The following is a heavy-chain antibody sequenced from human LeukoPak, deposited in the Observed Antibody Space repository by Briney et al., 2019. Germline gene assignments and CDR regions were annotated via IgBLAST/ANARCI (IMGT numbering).Heavy chain of an antibody. CDR3: ARILLNAFDI. CDR1: GFAFSSYS. V-gene: IGHV3-21*01. J-gene: IGHJ3*02. D-gene: IGHD3-9*01. CDR2: ISSSSSYI. Sequence: PGGSLRLSCAASGFAFSSYSMNWVRQGPGKGMEWVSSISSSSSYIYYADSVKGRFTISRDNAKNSLYLQMNSLRAEDTAVYYCARILLNAFDIWGQGTMVTVSS.